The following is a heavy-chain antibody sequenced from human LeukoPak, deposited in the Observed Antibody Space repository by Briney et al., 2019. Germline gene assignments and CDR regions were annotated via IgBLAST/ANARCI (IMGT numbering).Heavy chain of an antibody. D-gene: IGHD3-10*01. Sequence: PGGSLRLSCAASGFTVSSNYMSWVRQAPGKGLEWVSYISSSSSTIYYADSVKGRFTISRDNAKNSLYLQMNSLRAEDTAVYYCARDRGNWFDPWGQGTLVTVSS. CDR3: ARDRGNWFDP. CDR2: ISSSSSTI. CDR1: GFTVSSNY. V-gene: IGHV3-48*01. J-gene: IGHJ5*02.